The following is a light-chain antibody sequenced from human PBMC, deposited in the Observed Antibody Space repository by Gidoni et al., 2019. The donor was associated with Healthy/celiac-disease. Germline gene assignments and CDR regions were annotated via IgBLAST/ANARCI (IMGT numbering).Light chain of an antibody. CDR1: QSVSSSY. Sequence: EIVLTQSPGTLSLSPGDRATLSCRASQSVSSSYFAWYQQKPGQAPRLLIYGASSRATGIPDRFSGSGSGTDFTLTISRLEPEDFAVYYCQQYGSSPLFTFGPGTKVDIK. CDR2: GAS. V-gene: IGKV3-20*01. CDR3: QQYGSSPLFT. J-gene: IGKJ3*01.